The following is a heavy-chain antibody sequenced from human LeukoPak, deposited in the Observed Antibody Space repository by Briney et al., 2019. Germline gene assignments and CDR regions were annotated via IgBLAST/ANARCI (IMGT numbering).Heavy chain of an antibody. J-gene: IGHJ4*02. CDR1: GFTFSSYE. CDR3: CGSVLYSSYYFDY. V-gene: IGHV3-48*03. Sequence: PGGSLRLSCAASGFTFSSYEMKWVRQAPGKGLEWVSYISSSGSTIYYADSVKGRFTISRDNAKNSLYLQMNSLRAEDTAVYYCCGSVLYSSYYFDYWGQGTLVTVSS. CDR2: ISSSGSTI. D-gene: IGHD5-18*01.